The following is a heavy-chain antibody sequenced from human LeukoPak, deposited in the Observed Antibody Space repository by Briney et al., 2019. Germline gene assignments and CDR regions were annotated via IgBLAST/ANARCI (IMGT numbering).Heavy chain of an antibody. V-gene: IGHV1-18*01. J-gene: IGHJ4*02. CDR2: ISDYNGNT. CDR3: ARVRGDIVVVPAAMPVHFDY. D-gene: IGHD2-2*01. Sequence: GASVKVSCKASGYTFTSYGISWVRQAPGQGLEWMGWISDYNGNTNYAQKLQGRVTMTTDTSTSTAYMELRSLRSDDTAVYYCARVRGDIVVVPAAMPVHFDYWGQGTLVTVSS. CDR1: GYTFTSYG.